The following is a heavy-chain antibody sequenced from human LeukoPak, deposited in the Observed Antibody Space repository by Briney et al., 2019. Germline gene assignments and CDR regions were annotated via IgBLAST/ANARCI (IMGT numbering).Heavy chain of an antibody. V-gene: IGHV3-30*02. CDR3: AKIPAVAGTPVDY. CDR2: IRYDGNDK. J-gene: IGHJ4*02. D-gene: IGHD6-19*01. CDR1: GFTFSSYG. Sequence: GGSLRLXCAASGFTFSSYGMHWVRQAPGKGLEWVTFIRYDGNDKYYADSVKGRFTISRDNSKNTLYLQMNSLRAEDTAVYYCAKIPAVAGTPVDYWGQGTLVTVSS.